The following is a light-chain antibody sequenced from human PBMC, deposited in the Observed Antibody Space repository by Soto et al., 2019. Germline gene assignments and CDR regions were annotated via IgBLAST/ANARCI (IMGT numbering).Light chain of an antibody. CDR3: SSYTSSTTGV. V-gene: IGLV2-14*01. CDR1: SSDVGRYNY. J-gene: IGLJ1*01. CDR2: EVS. Sequence: QSALTQPASVSGSPGQSITISCTGTSSDVGRYNYVSWNQQHPGKAPKLMISEVSNRPSGVSNRFSGSKSGNTASLTISGLQAEDEADYYCSSYTSSTTGVFGTGTKLTVL.